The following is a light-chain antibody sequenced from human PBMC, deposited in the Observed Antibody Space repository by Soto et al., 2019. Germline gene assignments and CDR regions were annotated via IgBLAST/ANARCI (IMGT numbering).Light chain of an antibody. CDR2: KAS. CDR1: QSISSW. Sequence: DIQMTQSPSTLSASVGDRVTITCRASQSISSWLAWYKQKPGKAPKLLIYKASSLESGVPSRFSGSGSGTEFTLTISSLQPDDFATYYCQQYHSYPYIFGQGTTLEIK. V-gene: IGKV1-5*03. CDR3: QQYHSYPYI. J-gene: IGKJ2*01.